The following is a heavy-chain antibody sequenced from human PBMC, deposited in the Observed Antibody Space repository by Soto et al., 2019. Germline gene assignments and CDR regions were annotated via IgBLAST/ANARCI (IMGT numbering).Heavy chain of an antibody. CDR2: VRGSGATI. Sequence: EVQLVESGGGLVQPGGSLRLSCAASGFTFSLYSMNWVRQAPGKGLEWVSHVRGSGATIYYADAVKGRFTISRDNAKNSLFLQMNSLRDEDTAVYYCARREFESSGYYLDYWGQGTLVTVSS. J-gene: IGHJ4*02. CDR3: ARREFESSGYYLDY. V-gene: IGHV3-48*02. CDR1: GFTFSLYS. D-gene: IGHD3-22*01.